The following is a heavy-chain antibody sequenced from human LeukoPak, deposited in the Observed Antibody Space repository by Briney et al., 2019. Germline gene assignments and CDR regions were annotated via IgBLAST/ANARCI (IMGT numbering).Heavy chain of an antibody. CDR2: ISSSSSYI. J-gene: IGHJ4*02. CDR3: ARESNMPRGYYGSGSYSDY. V-gene: IGHV3-21*01. CDR1: GFTFSSYS. D-gene: IGHD3-10*01. Sequence: GGSLRLSCAASGFTFSSYSMNWVRQAPWKGLEWVSSISSSSSYIYSADSAKGRFTISRDNAKNSLYLQMNSLRAEDTAVYYCARESNMPRGYYGSGSYSDYWGQGTLVTVSS.